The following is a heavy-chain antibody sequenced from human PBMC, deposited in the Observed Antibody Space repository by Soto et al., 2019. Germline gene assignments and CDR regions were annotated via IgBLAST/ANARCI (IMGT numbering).Heavy chain of an antibody. J-gene: IGHJ6*02. D-gene: IGHD3-10*01. CDR2: IYPGDSDT. V-gene: IGHV5-51*01. CDR3: ARRRELRGYYYYYGMDV. Sequence: GESLKISCKGSGYSFTSYWIGWVRQMPGKDLEWMGIIYPGDSDTRYSPSFQGQVTISADKSISTAYLQWSSLKASDTAMYYCARRRELRGYYYYYGMDVWGQGTTVTVSS. CDR1: GYSFTSYW.